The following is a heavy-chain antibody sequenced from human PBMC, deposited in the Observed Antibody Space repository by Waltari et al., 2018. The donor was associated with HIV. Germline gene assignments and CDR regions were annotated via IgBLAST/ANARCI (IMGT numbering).Heavy chain of an antibody. CDR3: VTSGYNFVEYGHRLDF. Sequence: EVRFVESGGGLVRPGGSLRLSCTTSSFNFDLYSMTWVRQAPGRGLEWVASISRTGSATYYADGVKGRFTVSRDNSMDMLSLHITSLRVDDTAVYYCVTSGYNFVEYGHRLDFWGRGVLVTIS. CDR1: SFNFDLYS. V-gene: IGHV3-23*04. CDR2: ISRTGSAT. D-gene: IGHD1-1*01. J-gene: IGHJ4*02.